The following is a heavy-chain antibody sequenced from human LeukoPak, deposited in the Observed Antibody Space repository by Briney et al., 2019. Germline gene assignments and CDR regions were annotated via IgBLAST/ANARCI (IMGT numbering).Heavy chain of an antibody. J-gene: IGHJ4*02. CDR3: AGGVAFLKYYDFWSVYYPYSFDY. Sequence: GRSLRLSCAASGFTFSSHAMHWARQAPGKGLEWVSVIYSGGSTYYADSVKGRFTIPRDNSKNTLYLQMNSLRDDATAVNYCAGGVAFLKYYDFWSVYYPYSFDYWGQGTVVTVSS. D-gene: IGHD3-3*01. CDR2: IYSGGST. CDR1: GFTFSSHA. V-gene: IGHV3-53*01.